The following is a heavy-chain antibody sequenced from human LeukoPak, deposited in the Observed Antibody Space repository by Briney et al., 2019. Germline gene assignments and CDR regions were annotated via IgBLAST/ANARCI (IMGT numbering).Heavy chain of an antibody. V-gene: IGHV4-34*01. J-gene: IGHJ4*02. D-gene: IGHD1-26*01. CDR3: ARAARTAGIGGPTPKRGIYDY. CDR2: INQSEGT. CDR1: GGSFSAFY. Sequence: SETLSLTCAVYGGSFSAFYWSWIRQPPGKGLEWIGEINQSEGTNYNPSLKSRVTISLDTSTKQFSLRLGSVTAADTAVYYCARAARTAGIGGPTPKRGIYDYWGQGNLVSVSS.